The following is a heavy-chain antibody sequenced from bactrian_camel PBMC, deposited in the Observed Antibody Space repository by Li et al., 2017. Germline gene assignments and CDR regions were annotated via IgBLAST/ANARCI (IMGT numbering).Heavy chain of an antibody. V-gene: IGHV3S53*01. J-gene: IGHJ6*01. D-gene: IGHD7*01. CDR2: IDLDGRT. CDR3: ATTPWWSFGY. Sequence: VQLVESGGGLVQPGGSLRLSCAASGHNTYCMGWFRQAPGKEREEVASIDLDGRTNYADSVKGRFAISQDNAKKTLYLQMNSLKSEDTALYYCATTPWWSFGYWGQGTQVTVS. CDR1: GHNTYC.